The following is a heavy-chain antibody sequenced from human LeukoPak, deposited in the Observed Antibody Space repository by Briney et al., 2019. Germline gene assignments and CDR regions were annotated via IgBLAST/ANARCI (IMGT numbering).Heavy chain of an antibody. J-gene: IGHJ4*02. V-gene: IGHV4-34*01. D-gene: IGHD3-3*01. CDR1: GGSFSGYY. CDR3: ARERNPPGYDFWSGYYRTLFDY. CDR2: INHSGST. Sequence: SETLSLTCAVYGGSFSGYYWSWIRQPPGKGLEWIGEINHSGSTNYNPSLKGRVTISVDTSKNQFSLKLSSVTAADTAVYYCARERNPPGYDFWSGYYRTLFDYWGQGTLVTVSS.